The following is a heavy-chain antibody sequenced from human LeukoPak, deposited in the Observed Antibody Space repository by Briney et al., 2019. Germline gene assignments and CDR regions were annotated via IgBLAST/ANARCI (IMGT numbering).Heavy chain of an antibody. CDR1: GGTFSSYA. Sequence: GASVKVSCKASGGTFSSYAISWVRQAHGQGFEWMGGIIPIFGTANYAQKFQGRVTITADESTSTAYMELSSLRSEDTAVYYCARSAAMVRGVIGYYFDYWGQGTLVTVSS. CDR2: IIPIFGTA. V-gene: IGHV1-69*01. J-gene: IGHJ4*02. CDR3: ARSAAMVRGVIGYYFDY. D-gene: IGHD3-10*01.